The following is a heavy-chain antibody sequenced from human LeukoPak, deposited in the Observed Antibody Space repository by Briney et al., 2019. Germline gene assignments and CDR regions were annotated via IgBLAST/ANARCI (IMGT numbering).Heavy chain of an antibody. CDR3: ATSLSGSYYYDY. V-gene: IGHV1-2*02. Sequence: ASVKVSCKASGYTFTGYYMHWVRQAPGQGLEWMGWINPNSGGTNYAQKFQGRVTMTRDTSISTAYMELSRLRFDDTAVYYCATSLSGSYYYDYWGQGTLVTVSS. D-gene: IGHD1-26*01. J-gene: IGHJ4*02. CDR2: INPNSGGT. CDR1: GYTFTGYY.